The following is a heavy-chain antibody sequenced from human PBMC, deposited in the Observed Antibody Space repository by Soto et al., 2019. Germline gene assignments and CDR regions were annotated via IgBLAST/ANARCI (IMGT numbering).Heavy chain of an antibody. D-gene: IGHD6-19*01. J-gene: IGHJ4*02. CDR3: ARGTKWLVLIDY. Sequence: PSETLSLTCAVYGGSFSGYYWSWIRQPPGKGLEWIGEINHSGSTNYNPSLKSRVTISVDTSKNQFSLKLSSVTAADTAVYYCARGTKWLVLIDYCGQGTLVTVSS. CDR2: INHSGST. V-gene: IGHV4-34*01. CDR1: GGSFSGYY.